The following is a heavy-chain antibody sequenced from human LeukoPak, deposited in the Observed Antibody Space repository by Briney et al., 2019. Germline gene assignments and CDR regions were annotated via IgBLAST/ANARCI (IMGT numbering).Heavy chain of an antibody. CDR2: ISYIGST. Sequence: PSETLSLTCTVSGGSPSTHYWSWIRQPPGKGLEWIGYISYIGSTNYNPSLKSRVTISVDTSKNQFSLKLSSVTAADAAVYFCARDPTTVTKGLDIWGQGTMVTVSS. D-gene: IGHD4-17*01. CDR1: GGSPSTHY. J-gene: IGHJ3*02. CDR3: ARDPTTVTKGLDI. V-gene: IGHV4-59*11.